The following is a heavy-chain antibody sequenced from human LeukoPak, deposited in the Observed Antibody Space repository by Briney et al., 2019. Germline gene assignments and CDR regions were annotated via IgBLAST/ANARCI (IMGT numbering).Heavy chain of an antibody. V-gene: IGHV4-61*01. CDR1: GGSISSINYY. Sequence: PSETLSLTCTVSGGSISSINYYWGWIRQPPGKGLEWIGHIYYSGSTNYNPSLKSRVIISVDTSKNQFSLELNSVTAADTAVYYCARERELFDRAIDVWGRGTTVTVSS. D-gene: IGHD1-26*01. J-gene: IGHJ6*02. CDR3: ARERELFDRAIDV. CDR2: IYYSGST.